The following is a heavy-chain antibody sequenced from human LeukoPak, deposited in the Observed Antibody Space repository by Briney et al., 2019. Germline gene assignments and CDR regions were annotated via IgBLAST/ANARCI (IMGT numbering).Heavy chain of an antibody. CDR1: GFSFSNHY. CDR2: IRNKVNSYGT. Sequence: GGSLRLSCAASGFSFSNHYMDWVRLAPGKGLEWVGRIRNKVNSYGTEYAASVKGRFTISRDDSKDSLYLQMNSLRSEDTALYYSTIVRLGAATRYFDYWGQGTLVTVSS. D-gene: IGHD2-15*01. J-gene: IGHJ4*02. V-gene: IGHV3-72*01. CDR3: TIVRLGAATRYFDY.